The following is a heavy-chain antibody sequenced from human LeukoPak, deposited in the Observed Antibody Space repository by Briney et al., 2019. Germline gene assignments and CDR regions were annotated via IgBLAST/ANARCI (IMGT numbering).Heavy chain of an antibody. Sequence: PGGSLRLSCAASGFTFSSYSMNWVRQAPGKGLERVSSISSSSYIYYADSVKGRFTISRDNAKNSLYLQMNSLRAEDTAVYYCARTSTYYYDPDAFDIWGQGTMVTVSS. CDR1: GFTFSSYS. CDR3: ARTSTYYYDPDAFDI. V-gene: IGHV3-21*01. CDR2: ISSSSYI. J-gene: IGHJ3*02. D-gene: IGHD3-22*01.